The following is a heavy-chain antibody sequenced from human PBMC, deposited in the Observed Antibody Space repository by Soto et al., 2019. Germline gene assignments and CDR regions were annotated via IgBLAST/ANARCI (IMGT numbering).Heavy chain of an antibody. J-gene: IGHJ4*02. D-gene: IGHD1-26*01. CDR2: IIPLFGTA. V-gene: IGHV1-69*06. CDR3: ASSSGNNYGVGTNYYFDY. CDR1: GITFSTYS. Sequence: SVKVSCKTSGITFSTYSIVWVRQAPGEGLEWMGGIIPLFGTANYAQKFQDRVTITADKSTNTAFMELSSLKSEDTAMYYCASSSGNNYGVGTNYYFDYWGQGTLVTVSS.